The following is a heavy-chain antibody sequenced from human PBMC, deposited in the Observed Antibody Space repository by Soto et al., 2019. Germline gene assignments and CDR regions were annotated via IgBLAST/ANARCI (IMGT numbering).Heavy chain of an antibody. J-gene: IGHJ4*02. CDR2: IYHSGST. CDR3: ARGLNTAAALDY. D-gene: IGHD6-13*01. CDR1: GGSISSGGYS. Sequence: QLQLQESGSGLVKPSQTLSLTCAVSGGSISSGGYSWSWIRQPPGKGLEWIGYIYHSGSTYYNPSLXRXXTISVDRSKNQFSLKLSSVTAADTAVYYGARGLNTAAALDYWGQGTLVTVSS. V-gene: IGHV4-30-2*01.